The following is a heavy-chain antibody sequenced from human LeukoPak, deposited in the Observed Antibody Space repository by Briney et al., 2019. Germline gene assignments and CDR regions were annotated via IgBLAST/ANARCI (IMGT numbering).Heavy chain of an antibody. J-gene: IGHJ4*02. CDR3: AKDMYYYDGSVELVPLSPTGGHDY. D-gene: IGHD3-22*01. V-gene: IGHV3-30*02. Sequence: GGSLRLSCAASGFTFSSYGMHWVRQAPGKGLEWVAFIRYDGSNEYYADSVKGRFTISRDNSKNTLYLQMNSLRAEDTAVYYCAKDMYYYDGSVELVPLSPTGGHDYWGQGTLVTVSS. CDR1: GFTFSSYG. CDR2: IRYDGSNE.